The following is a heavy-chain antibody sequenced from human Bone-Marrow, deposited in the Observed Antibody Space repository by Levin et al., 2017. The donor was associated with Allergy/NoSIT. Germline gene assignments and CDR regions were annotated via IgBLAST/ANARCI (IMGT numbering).Heavy chain of an antibody. Sequence: GGSLRLSCTGSGFTFGDYAMSWFRQAPGKGLEWIGFIRSKTYTGTTEYAASVKDRFTISRDDSKSVAYLQMNSLKTEDTAVYYCSRDLLRIIVVLTTTPRYYGLDVWGQGTTVTVSS. CDR2: IRSKTYTGTT. V-gene: IGHV3-49*03. J-gene: IGHJ6*02. CDR1: GFTFGDYA. D-gene: IGHD3-22*01. CDR3: SRDLLRIIVVLTTTPRYYGLDV.